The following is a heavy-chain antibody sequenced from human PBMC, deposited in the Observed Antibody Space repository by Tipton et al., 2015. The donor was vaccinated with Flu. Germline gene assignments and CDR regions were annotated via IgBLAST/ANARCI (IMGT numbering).Heavy chain of an antibody. CDR2: INQDGSAK. D-gene: IGHD2-2*01. CDR3: AREQYCSSTGCFALFDS. V-gene: IGHV3-7*01. Sequence: SLRLSCEASGFTFSSYWTSWVRQSPGKGLEWVANINQDGSAKYYVDSVRGRFTISRDNAKNSLNLQMDSLRAEDTAVYYCAREQYCSSTGCFALFDSWGQGALVTVSS. CDR1: GFTFSSYW. J-gene: IGHJ4*02.